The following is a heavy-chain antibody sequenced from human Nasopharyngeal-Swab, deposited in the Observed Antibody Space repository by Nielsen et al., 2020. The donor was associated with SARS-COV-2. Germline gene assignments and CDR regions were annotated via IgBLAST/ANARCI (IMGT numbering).Heavy chain of an antibody. J-gene: IGHJ4*02. D-gene: IGHD5/OR15-5a*01. Sequence: SETLSLTCTVSGGSISSSNYYWGWIRQPPGKALEWIGNIYYSGSTYYNPSLKSRVTISVDTSKNQFSLKLNSVTAADTAVYYCARITPSTHNLDYWGQGILVTVSS. CDR3: ARITPSTHNLDY. CDR2: IYYSGST. CDR1: GGSISSSNYY. V-gene: IGHV4-39*01.